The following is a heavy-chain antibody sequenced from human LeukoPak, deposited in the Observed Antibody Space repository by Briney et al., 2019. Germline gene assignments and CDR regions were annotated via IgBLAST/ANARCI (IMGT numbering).Heavy chain of an antibody. Sequence: GGSLRLSCATSGLTFNIDWMNWVRQAPGKGLEWVANIKAGGSEKSYVDSVKGRFTISRDNAKDSLFLQMNSLRADDTAVYYCARGLRWPDFWGQGTLVIVSS. J-gene: IGHJ4*02. CDR2: IKAGGSEK. V-gene: IGHV3-7*03. CDR3: ARGLRWPDF. D-gene: IGHD4-23*01. CDR1: GLTFNIDW.